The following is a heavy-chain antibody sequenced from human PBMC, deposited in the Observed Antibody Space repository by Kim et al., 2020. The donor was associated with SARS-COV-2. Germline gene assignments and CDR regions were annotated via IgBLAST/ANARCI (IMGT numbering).Heavy chain of an antibody. CDR2: ISYDGSHK. Sequence: GGSLRLSCAASGFIFRNYGMHWVRQVPGKGLQWVAVISYDGSHKFYADSVKGRFTISRDNSKNTLSLQMNSLRAEDTAVYYCAGLRSDGTYYVDYWGQGTLVIVSS. J-gene: IGHJ4*02. CDR1: GFIFRNYG. CDR3: AGLRSDGTYYVDY. D-gene: IGHD4-17*01. V-gene: IGHV3-30*03.